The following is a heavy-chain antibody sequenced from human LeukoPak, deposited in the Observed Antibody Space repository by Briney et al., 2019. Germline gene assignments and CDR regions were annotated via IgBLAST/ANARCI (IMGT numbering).Heavy chain of an antibody. D-gene: IGHD3-22*01. J-gene: IGHJ4*02. Sequence: GGSLRLSSAASGFSFSSFAMSWVRQAPGMGLEWVSAISTSGGSTYYADSVKSRFTISRDNSKNSLYLQMNSLRAEDTAVYYCAKIISGYYLTYIDYWGQGTLVTVSS. CDR3: AKIISGYYLTYIDY. CDR2: ISTSGGST. CDR1: GFSFSSFA. V-gene: IGHV3-23*01.